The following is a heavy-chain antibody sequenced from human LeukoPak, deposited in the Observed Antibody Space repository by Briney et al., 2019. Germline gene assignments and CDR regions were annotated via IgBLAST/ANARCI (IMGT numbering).Heavy chain of an antibody. CDR1: GGSISSYY. D-gene: IGHD6-19*01. Sequence: SETLSLTCTVSGGSISSYYRSWIRQPPGKGLEWIGYIYYSGSTNYNPSLKSRVTISVDTSKNQFSLKLSSVTAADTAVYYCARQGQWLAPYWYFDLWGRGTLVTVSS. CDR2: IYYSGST. V-gene: IGHV4-59*08. CDR3: ARQGQWLAPYWYFDL. J-gene: IGHJ2*01.